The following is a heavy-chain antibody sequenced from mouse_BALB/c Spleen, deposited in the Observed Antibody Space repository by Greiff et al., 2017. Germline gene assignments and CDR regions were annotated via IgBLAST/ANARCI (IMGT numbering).Heavy chain of an antibody. J-gene: IGHJ4*01. CDR2: ISSGGGST. CDR1: GFAFSSYD. V-gene: IGHV5-12-1*01. Sequence: EVKLMESGGGLVKPGGSLKLSCAASGFAFSSYDMSWVRQTPEKRLEWVAYISSGGGSTYYPDTVKGRFTISRDNAKNTLYLQMSSLKSEDTAMYYCARTEGGAMDYWGQGTSVTVSS. CDR3: ARTEGGAMDY.